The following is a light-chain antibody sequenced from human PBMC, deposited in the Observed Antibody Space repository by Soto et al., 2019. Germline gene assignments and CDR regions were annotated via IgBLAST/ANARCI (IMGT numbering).Light chain of an antibody. J-gene: IGLJ1*01. CDR3: QSYDSSLSGYV. Sequence: QSALTQPPSASGTPGQRVTISCSGSSSNIGSNTVNWYQQLPGTAPKLLIYSNNQRPSGVPDRFSGSKSGTSASLAISGLQSEDEGDYYCQSYDSSLSGYVFGTGTKVTVL. V-gene: IGLV1-44*01. CDR1: SSNIGSNT. CDR2: SNN.